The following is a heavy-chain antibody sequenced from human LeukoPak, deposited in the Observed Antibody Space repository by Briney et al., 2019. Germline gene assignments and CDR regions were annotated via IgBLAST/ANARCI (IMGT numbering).Heavy chain of an antibody. V-gene: IGHV1-8*01. CDR2: MNPNRGNT. J-gene: IGHJ4*02. CDR3: VVSFTPSITMVRGVPPIDY. Sequence: GASVKVSCKASGYTFTSYDINWVRQATGQGLEWWGWMNPNRGNTGYAQKVQGRVTMTRNTSISTAYMELSSLRSEDTAVYYCVVSFTPSITMVRGVPPIDYWGQGTLVTVSS. CDR1: GYTFTSYD. D-gene: IGHD3-10*01.